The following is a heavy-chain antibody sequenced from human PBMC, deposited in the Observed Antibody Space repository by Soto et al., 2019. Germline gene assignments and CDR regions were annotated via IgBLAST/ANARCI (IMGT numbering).Heavy chain of an antibody. CDR3: GRGGPIRGGRHPLKYYGMDV. Sequence: PSVTLSLTCTVSGDSVRSGSYYWSWIRQPPGKGLEWIGYIYNSGSTNYNPSLKSRVTISIDTSKNQLSLRLISVAAADTAVYYCGRGGPIRGGRHPLKYYGMDVGGKGTRVTV. CDR2: IYNSGST. D-gene: IGHD3-10*01. V-gene: IGHV4-61*01. CDR1: GDSVRSGSYY. J-gene: IGHJ6*04.